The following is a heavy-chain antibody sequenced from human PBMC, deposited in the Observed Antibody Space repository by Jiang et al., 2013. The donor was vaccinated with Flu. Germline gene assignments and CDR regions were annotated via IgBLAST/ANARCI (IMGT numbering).Heavy chain of an antibody. CDR1: GFSFSNYG. V-gene: IGHV3-30*18. D-gene: IGHD3-3*01. CDR2: ISYDGSDK. Sequence: VQLVESGGGLVQPGGSLTLSCIASGFSFSNYGMHWVRQTPGKGLEWVALISYDGSDKDYVDSLKGRFTISRDNLKNTLYLQMNSLRAEDTAIYYCAKELEFYDFWHGFDYWGQGSLVTVSS. J-gene: IGHJ4*02. CDR3: AKELEFYDFWHGFDY.